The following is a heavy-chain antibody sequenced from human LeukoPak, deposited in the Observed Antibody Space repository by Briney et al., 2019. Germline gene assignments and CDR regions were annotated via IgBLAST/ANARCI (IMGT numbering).Heavy chain of an antibody. J-gene: IGHJ4*02. V-gene: IGHV3-30*02. CDR1: GFTFSSYG. Sequence: GGSLRLSCAASGFTFSSYGMHWVRQAPGKGLEWVAFIRYDGSNKYYADSVKGRFTISRDNSKNTLYLQMNSLRAEDTAVYYCAKDQGLYYDSSGYDYWGQGTLVTVSS. CDR3: AKDQGLYYDSSGYDY. CDR2: IRYDGSNK. D-gene: IGHD3-22*01.